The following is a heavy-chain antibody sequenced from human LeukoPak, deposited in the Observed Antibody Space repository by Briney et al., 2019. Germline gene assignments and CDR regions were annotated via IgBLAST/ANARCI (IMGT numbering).Heavy chain of an antibody. CDR2: ISGSGRST. D-gene: IGHD1-26*01. J-gene: IGHJ4*02. V-gene: IGHV3-23*01. CDR1: GFTFSSFD. Sequence: GGSLRLSCAASGFTFSSFDMSWVRQAPGKGLEWVSSISGSGRSTQYADSVKGRFSISRDNSRKRLYLQMNSLRAEDTAVYYCAKGSIVGAFDHWGQGTLVTLSS. CDR3: AKGSIVGAFDH.